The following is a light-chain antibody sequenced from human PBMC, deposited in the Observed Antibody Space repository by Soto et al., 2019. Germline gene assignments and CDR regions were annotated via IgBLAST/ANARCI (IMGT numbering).Light chain of an antibody. CDR2: EVK. J-gene: IGLJ2*01. V-gene: IGLV2-14*01. CDR1: NSDVGVNNY. Sequence: QPVLTQPASVSGSPGQSITISCTGTNSDVGVNNYVSWYKQHPGKPPELLIYEVKIRPSGVSDRFSGSKSGSSASLTISGLQPEDEADYYCSSYTASSTVIFGGGTKLTVL. CDR3: SSYTASSTVI.